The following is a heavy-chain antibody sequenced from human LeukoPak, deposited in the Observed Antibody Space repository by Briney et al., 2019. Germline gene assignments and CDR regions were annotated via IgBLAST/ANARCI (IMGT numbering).Heavy chain of an antibody. Sequence: GSLRLSCAASGFTFSDYCMSWIRQAPGKGLEWVSYISSSGSTIYYADSVKGRFTISRDNAKNSLYLQMNSLRAEDTAVYYCARRISSSWYNYAFDIWGQGTMVTVSS. D-gene: IGHD6-13*01. CDR3: ARRISSSWYNYAFDI. CDR1: GFTFSDYC. CDR2: ISSSGSTI. J-gene: IGHJ3*02. V-gene: IGHV3-11*04.